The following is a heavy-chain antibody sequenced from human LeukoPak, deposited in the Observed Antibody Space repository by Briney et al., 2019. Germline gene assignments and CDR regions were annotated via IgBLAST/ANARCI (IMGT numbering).Heavy chain of an antibody. CDR1: GYTFTGYY. V-gene: IGHV1-8*02. J-gene: IGHJ6*03. Sequence: ASVKVSCKASGYTFTGYYMHWVRQAPGQGLEWMGWMNPNSGNTGYAQKFQGRVTMTRNTSISTAYVELSSLRSEDTAVYYCARVNYYYYMDVWGKGTTVTVSS. CDR2: MNPNSGNT. CDR3: ARVNYYYYMDV.